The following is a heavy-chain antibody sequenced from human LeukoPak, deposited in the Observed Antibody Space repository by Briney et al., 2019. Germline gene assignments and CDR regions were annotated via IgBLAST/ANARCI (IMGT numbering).Heavy chain of an antibody. CDR1: GFTVSSNY. CDR3: AKARSVGEYYFDY. Sequence: HPGGSLRLSCAASGFTVSSNYMSWVRQAPGKGLEWVSAISGSGGSTYYADSVKGRFTISRDNSKNTLYLQMNSLRAEDTAVYYCAKARSVGEYYFDYWGQGTLVTVSS. CDR2: ISGSGGST. V-gene: IGHV3-23*01. J-gene: IGHJ4*02. D-gene: IGHD3-10*01.